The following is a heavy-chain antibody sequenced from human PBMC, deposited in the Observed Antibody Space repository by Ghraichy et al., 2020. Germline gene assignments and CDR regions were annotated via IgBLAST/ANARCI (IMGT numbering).Heavy chain of an antibody. CDR1: GGSFSGYY. CDR2: INHSGST. CDR3: ARVPRRYCTNGVCSADY. V-gene: IGHV4-34*01. Sequence: SETLSLTCAVYGGSFSGYYWSWIRQPPGKGLEWIGEINHSGSTNYNPSLKSRVTISVDTSKNQFSLKLSSVTAADTAVYYCARVPRRYCTNGVCSADYWGQGTLVTVSS. J-gene: IGHJ4*02. D-gene: IGHD2-8*01.